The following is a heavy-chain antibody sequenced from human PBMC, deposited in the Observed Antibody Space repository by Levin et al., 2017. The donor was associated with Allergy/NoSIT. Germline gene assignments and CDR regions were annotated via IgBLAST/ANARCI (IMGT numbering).Heavy chain of an antibody. CDR3: ARDVLPNGSRAFDI. Sequence: GGSLRLSCAASGFSFSAFGFHWVRQAPGKGLEWLTMMSFDGSHIHYADSLKGRFTISRDDSKRTVYLQMNSLTADDTGVYYCARDVLPNGSRAFDIWGQGTMIIVSS. J-gene: IGHJ3*02. CDR1: GFSFSAFG. D-gene: IGHD2-15*01. CDR2: MSFDGSHI. V-gene: IGHV3-33*01.